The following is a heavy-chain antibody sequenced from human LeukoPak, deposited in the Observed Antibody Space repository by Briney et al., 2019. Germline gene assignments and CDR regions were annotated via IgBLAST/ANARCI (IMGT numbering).Heavy chain of an antibody. Sequence: GWSLRLSGAGSGFTFSSYAMHWVRQAPGKGLEWVSAIGTGGGTYYADSVKGRFTISRDHAKNSLYLQMNSLRAEDMAVYYCARDLRFGELLPYFDYWGQGTLVTVSS. V-gene: IGHV3/OR16-10*01. CDR1: GFTFSSYA. J-gene: IGHJ4*02. CDR3: ARDLRFGELLPYFDY. D-gene: IGHD3-10*01. CDR2: IGTGGGT.